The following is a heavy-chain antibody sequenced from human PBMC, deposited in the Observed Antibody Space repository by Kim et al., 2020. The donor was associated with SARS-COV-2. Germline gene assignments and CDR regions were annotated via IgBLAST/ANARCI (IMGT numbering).Heavy chain of an antibody. D-gene: IGHD6-13*01. Sequence: SETLSLTCAVYGGSFSGYYWSWIRQPPGKGLEWIGEINHSGSTNYNPSLKSRVTISVDTSKNQFSLKLSSVTAADTAVYYCARYLSHSSSSWYYFDYWGQGTLVTVSS. V-gene: IGHV4-34*01. J-gene: IGHJ4*02. CDR2: INHSGST. CDR1: GGSFSGYY. CDR3: ARYLSHSSSSWYYFDY.